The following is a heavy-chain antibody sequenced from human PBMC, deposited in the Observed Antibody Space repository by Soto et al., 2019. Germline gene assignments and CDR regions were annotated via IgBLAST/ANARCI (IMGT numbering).Heavy chain of an antibody. CDR2: ILPIFGTP. CDR1: GGTFRNNA. V-gene: IGHV1-69*01. J-gene: IGHJ4*02. CDR3: TWSATRNGYNQDSYFDY. Sequence: QVQLVQSGAEVKKPGSSVKVSCKTSGGTFRNNAISWVRQAPGQGLEWMGWILPIFGTPNYAQRFQGRVTITADDSETTAFMELRGMRPEDTAVYFCTWSATRNGYNQDSYFDYGGKGTRVTVSS. D-gene: IGHD2-15*01.